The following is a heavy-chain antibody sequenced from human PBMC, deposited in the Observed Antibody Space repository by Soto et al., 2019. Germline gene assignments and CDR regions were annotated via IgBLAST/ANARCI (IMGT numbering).Heavy chain of an antibody. D-gene: IGHD3-10*01. Sequence: EVQLVESGGGLVQPGRSLRLSCAASGFTFDDYAMHWVRHAPGKGLEWVSGISWNSGSIGYADSVKGRFTISRDNAKNSLYMQMNSLRAEDTALYYCAKSQGALWQNWFNPWCQGTLVTVSS. J-gene: IGHJ5*02. CDR3: AKSQGALWQNWFNP. CDR1: GFTFDDYA. V-gene: IGHV3-9*01. CDR2: ISWNSGSI.